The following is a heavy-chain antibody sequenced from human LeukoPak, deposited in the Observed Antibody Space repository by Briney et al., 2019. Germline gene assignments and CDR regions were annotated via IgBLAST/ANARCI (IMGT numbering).Heavy chain of an antibody. CDR2: IYYSGST. Sequence: GSLRLSCAASGFTFSSYGMHWVRQAPGKGLEWIGSIYYSGSTYYNPSLKSRVTISVDTSKNQFSLKLSSVTAADTAVYYCARLKGDQQLVPNDSFDYWGQGTLVTVSS. J-gene: IGHJ4*02. V-gene: IGHV4-39*01. CDR3: ARLKGDQQLVPNDSFDY. D-gene: IGHD6-13*01. CDR1: GFTFSSYG.